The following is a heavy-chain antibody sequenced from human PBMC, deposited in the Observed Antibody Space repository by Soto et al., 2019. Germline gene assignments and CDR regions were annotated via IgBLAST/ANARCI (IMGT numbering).Heavy chain of an antibody. D-gene: IGHD2-2*01. CDR3: ARYCITTSCLIYFGMDV. CDR1: GFTFSSYG. Sequence: GGSLRLSCAASGFTFSSYGMHWVRQAPGKGLEWVAVISYDGSNKYYADSVKGRFTISRDNSKNTLYLQMNSLRAEDTAVYYCARYCITTSCLIYFGMDVWGQGTTVTVS. V-gene: IGHV3-30*03. J-gene: IGHJ6*02. CDR2: ISYDGSNK.